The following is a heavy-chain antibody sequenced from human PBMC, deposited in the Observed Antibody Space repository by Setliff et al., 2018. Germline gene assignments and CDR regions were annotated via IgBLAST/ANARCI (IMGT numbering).Heavy chain of an antibody. J-gene: IGHJ4*02. CDR2: ISAYNGNT. CDR3: ATRRAARSPLTG. V-gene: IGHV1-18*01. D-gene: IGHD6-6*01. Sequence: GGSVKVSCKASGYTFTSYGISWVRQAPGQGLDWMGWISAYNGNTNYVQKLQGRVTMTTDTSTSTAYMELRSLRPDDTAVYYCATRRAARSPLTGWGQGTLVTVSS. CDR1: GYTFTSYG.